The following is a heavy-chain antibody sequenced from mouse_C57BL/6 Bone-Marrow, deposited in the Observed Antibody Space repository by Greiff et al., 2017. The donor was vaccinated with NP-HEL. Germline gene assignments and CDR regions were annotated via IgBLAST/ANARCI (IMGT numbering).Heavy chain of an antibody. V-gene: IGHV5-6*01. CDR2: ISSGGSYT. J-gene: IGHJ2*01. CDR1: GFTFSSYG. D-gene: IGHD1-1*01. Sequence: EVNVVESGGDLVKPGGSLKLSCAASGFTFSSYGMSWVRQTPDKRLEWVATISSGGSYTYYPDSVKGRFTISRDNAKNTLYLQMSSLKSEDTAMYYCARHGGLRSYFDYWGQGTTLTVSS. CDR3: ARHGGLRSYFDY.